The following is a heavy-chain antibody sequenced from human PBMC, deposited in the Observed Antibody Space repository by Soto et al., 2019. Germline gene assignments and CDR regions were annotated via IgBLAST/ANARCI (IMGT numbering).Heavy chain of an antibody. CDR1: GGSFSPHY. CDR2: IYYAGST. CDR3: ARAGVYGSGNYIGP. J-gene: IGHJ5*02. Sequence: SETLSLTCTVSGGSFSPHYWSWIRQPPGKGLEWVGYIYYAGSTSYNPSLRGRVTISLETSKSQFSLRLSSVTAADTAVYYCARAGVYGSGNYIGPLGQGTLVTVSS. D-gene: IGHD3-10*01. V-gene: IGHV4-59*08.